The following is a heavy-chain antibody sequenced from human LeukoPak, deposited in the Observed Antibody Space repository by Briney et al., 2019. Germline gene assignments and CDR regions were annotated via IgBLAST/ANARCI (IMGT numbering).Heavy chain of an antibody. V-gene: IGHV4-59*01. J-gene: IGHJ3*02. Sequence: ETSETLSLTCTVSGGSISSYYWSWIRQPPGKGLEWIGYIYYSGSTNYNPSLKSRVTISVDTSKHQFSLKLSSVTAADTAVYYCARDSPYYYDSSGYSAPLAFDIWGQGTMVTVSS. CDR1: GGSISSYY. CDR2: IYYSGST. CDR3: ARDSPYYYDSSGYSAPLAFDI. D-gene: IGHD3-22*01.